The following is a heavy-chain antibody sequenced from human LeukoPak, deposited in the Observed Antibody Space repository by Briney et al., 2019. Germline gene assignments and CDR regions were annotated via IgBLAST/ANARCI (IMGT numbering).Heavy chain of an antibody. CDR1: GFTFSTYG. Sequence: GGSLRLSCAASGFTFSTYGMSWVRQAPGKGLEWVSAISGSGGSTYYADSVKGRLTISRDNSKNTLYLQMNSLRGEDTAVYYCAKDKSYSSGWYGPFDYWGQGTLVTASS. CDR2: ISGSGGST. J-gene: IGHJ4*02. V-gene: IGHV3-23*01. D-gene: IGHD6-19*01. CDR3: AKDKSYSSGWYGPFDY.